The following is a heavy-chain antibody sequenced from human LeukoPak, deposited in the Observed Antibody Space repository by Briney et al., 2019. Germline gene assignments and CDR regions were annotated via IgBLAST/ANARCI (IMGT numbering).Heavy chain of an antibody. CDR2: IRSKTFGGTT. V-gene: IGHV3-49*04. CDR1: GFTFGDYA. Sequence: PGGSLRLSCTFSGFTFGDYAMSRVRQAPGKGLEWVSFIRSKTFGGTTKYGASVKGRFTISRDDSKSIAYLQMNSLKTEDTAVYYCTRLEEYFYDSSAYFSYFLHWGQGALVTVSS. D-gene: IGHD3-22*01. J-gene: IGHJ1*01. CDR3: TRLEEYFYDSSAYFSYFLH.